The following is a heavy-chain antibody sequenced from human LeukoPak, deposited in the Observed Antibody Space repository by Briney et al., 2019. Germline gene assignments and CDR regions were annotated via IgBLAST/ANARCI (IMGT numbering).Heavy chain of an antibody. J-gene: IGHJ4*02. CDR1: GFTFSAYG. CDR3: AKGTLGFDV. CDR2: FRVTSGST. V-gene: IGHV3-23*01. Sequence: GGSLRLSCAASGFTFSAYGMSWVRQAPGRGLELVSSFRVTSGSTYYADSVKGRFTISRDICKNTLDLQMNSLRAEDTAIYFCAKGTLGFDVWGQGTLVTVSS.